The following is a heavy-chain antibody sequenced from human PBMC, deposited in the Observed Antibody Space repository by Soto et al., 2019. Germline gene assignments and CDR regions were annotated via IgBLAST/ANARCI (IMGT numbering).Heavy chain of an antibody. J-gene: IGHJ6*02. V-gene: IGHV2-70*04. CDR1: GFSLSTSGMR. CDR3: ARMGLADHYGMDV. D-gene: IGHD4-17*01. CDR2: IDWDDDK. Sequence: GSGPTLVNPTQTLTLTCTFSGFSLSTSGMRVSWIRQPPGKALEWLARIDWDDDKFYSTSLKARLTISKDTSKNQVVLTMTGMDPVDTATYYCARMGLADHYGMDVWGQGTTVTVSS.